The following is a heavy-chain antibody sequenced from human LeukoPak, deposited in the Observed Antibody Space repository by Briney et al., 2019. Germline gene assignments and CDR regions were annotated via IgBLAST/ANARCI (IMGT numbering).Heavy chain of an antibody. V-gene: IGHV4-34*01. D-gene: IGHD4-17*01. Sequence: SETLSLTCAVYGGSFSGYYWSWIRQPPGKGLEWIGEINHSGSTNYNPSLKSRVTISVDTSKNQFSLKLSSVTAADTAVYYCARDDYGDVYYYYYGMDVWGQGTTVTVSS. CDR1: GGSFSGYY. CDR3: ARDDYGDVYYYYYGMDV. J-gene: IGHJ6*02. CDR2: INHSGST.